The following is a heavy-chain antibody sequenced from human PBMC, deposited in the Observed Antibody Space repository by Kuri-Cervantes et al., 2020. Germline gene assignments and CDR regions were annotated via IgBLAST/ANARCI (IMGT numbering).Heavy chain of an antibody. D-gene: IGHD4-23*01. CDR2: ISSSGSTI. Sequence: GESLKISCAASGFTFSDYYVSWIRQASGKGLEWVSYISSSGSTIYYADSVKGRFTISRDNAKNSLYLQMNSLRAEDTAVYYCARDYGSNFFDYWGQGTLVTVSS. CDR3: ARDYGSNFFDY. V-gene: IGHV3-11*01. J-gene: IGHJ4*02. CDR1: GFTFSDYY.